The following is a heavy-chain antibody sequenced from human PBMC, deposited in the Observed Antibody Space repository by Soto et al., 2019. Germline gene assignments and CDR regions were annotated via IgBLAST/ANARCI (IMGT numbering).Heavy chain of an antibody. V-gene: IGHV3-48*01. CDR1: GFTFSSYS. Sequence: GGSLRLSCAASGFTFSSYSMNWVRQAPGKGLEWVSYISSSSSTIYYADSVKGRFTISRDNAKNSLYLQMNSLRAEDTAVFYCARDDDRNWFDPWGQGTLVTVSS. J-gene: IGHJ5*02. D-gene: IGHD1-1*01. CDR2: ISSSSSTI. CDR3: ARDDDRNWFDP.